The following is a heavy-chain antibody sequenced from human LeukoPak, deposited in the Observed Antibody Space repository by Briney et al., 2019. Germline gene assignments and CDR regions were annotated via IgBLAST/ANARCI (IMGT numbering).Heavy chain of an antibody. D-gene: IGHD2-15*01. Sequence: GGSLRLSCAASGFTFSSYAMSWVRQAPGKGLEWVSAISGSGGSTYYADSVKGRFTISRDNSKNTLYLQMNSLRAEDTAVYYCAKDMHIVVVVAAPPRAFDIWGQGTMVTVSS. CDR2: ISGSGGST. J-gene: IGHJ3*02. V-gene: IGHV3-23*01. CDR1: GFTFSSYA. CDR3: AKDMHIVVVVAAPPRAFDI.